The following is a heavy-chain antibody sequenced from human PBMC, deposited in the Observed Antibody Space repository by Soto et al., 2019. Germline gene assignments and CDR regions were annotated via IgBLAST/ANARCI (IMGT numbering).Heavy chain of an antibody. V-gene: IGHV1-18*04. CDR3: ARTQYYDFWSGYYYGIDV. J-gene: IGHJ6*02. Sequence: ASVKVSCKASGYTFTSYGISWVRRAPGQGLEWMGWISAYNGNTNYAQKLQGRVTMTTDTSTSTAYMELRSLRSDDTAVYYCARTQYYDFWSGYYYGIDVWGQGTTVTVYS. CDR2: ISAYNGNT. CDR1: GYTFTSYG. D-gene: IGHD3-3*01.